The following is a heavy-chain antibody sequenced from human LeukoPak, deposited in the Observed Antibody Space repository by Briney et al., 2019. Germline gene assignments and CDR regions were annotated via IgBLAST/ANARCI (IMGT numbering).Heavy chain of an antibody. V-gene: IGHV3-7*01. CDR3: ARDGGGAIAVAGNFDY. J-gene: IGHJ4*02. D-gene: IGHD6-19*01. Sequence: GGSLRLSCAASGFTFSSYWMSWVRQAPGKGLEWVANIKQDGSGKYYVDSVKGRFTISRDNAKNSLYLQMNSLRAEDTAVYYCARDGGGAIAVAGNFDYWGQGTLVTVSS. CDR1: GFTFSSYW. CDR2: IKQDGSGK.